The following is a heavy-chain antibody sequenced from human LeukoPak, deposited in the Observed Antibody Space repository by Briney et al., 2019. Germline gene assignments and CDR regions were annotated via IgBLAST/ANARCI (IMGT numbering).Heavy chain of an antibody. CDR2: IWYDGSNK. J-gene: IGHJ4*02. Sequence: GSLRLSCAASGFTFSSYGMHWVRQAPGKGLEWVAVIWYDGSNKYYADSVKGRFTISRDNSKNTLFLQMNSLRAEDTAVYYCTRRSDYGDYDYWGQGTLVTVSS. V-gene: IGHV3-33*01. D-gene: IGHD4-17*01. CDR1: GFTFSSYG. CDR3: TRRSDYGDYDY.